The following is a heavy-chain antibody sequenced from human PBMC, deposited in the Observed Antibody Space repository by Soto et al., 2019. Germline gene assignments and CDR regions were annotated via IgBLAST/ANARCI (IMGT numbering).Heavy chain of an antibody. D-gene: IGHD1-26*01. CDR2: SYPGDSDT. CDR3: AGHVLPVVGATDYYYGMDV. J-gene: IGHJ6*02. Sequence: LKISCKGSGYSFTSYWIGWVRQMPGKGLEWMGISYPGDSDTRYSPSFQGQATISAYKSISTAYLQWSSLKASDTAMDYCAGHVLPVVGATDYYYGMDVWGQGTTVTVSS. V-gene: IGHV5-51*01. CDR1: GYSFTSYW.